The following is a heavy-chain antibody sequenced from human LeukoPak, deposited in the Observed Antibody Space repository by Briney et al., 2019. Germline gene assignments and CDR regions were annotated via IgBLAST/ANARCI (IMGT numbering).Heavy chain of an antibody. Sequence: PGGSLRLSCAVSGFTFSSYWMSWVRQAPGKGLEWVANMNQDGSEKYYVDSVKGRFTISRDNAKNSLYLQMNSLRAEDTAVYYCARGRTRSGYYTTDFDYWGQGTLVTVSS. D-gene: IGHD3-3*01. CDR1: GFTFSSYW. CDR3: ARGRTRSGYYTTDFDY. CDR2: MNQDGSEK. V-gene: IGHV3-7*04. J-gene: IGHJ4*02.